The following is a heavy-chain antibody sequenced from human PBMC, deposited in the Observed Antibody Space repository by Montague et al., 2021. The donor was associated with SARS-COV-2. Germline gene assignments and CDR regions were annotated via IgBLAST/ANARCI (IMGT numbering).Heavy chain of an antibody. V-gene: IGHV1-18*01. CDR3: ARESFISAWSPFDY. CDR1: GYTFTSYG. J-gene: IGHJ4*02. Sequence: SVKVSCKASGYTFTSYGISWVRQAPGQGLEWMGWIGGYNGNTKYGKNFQGRVTMTTDISTSTAYMELRSPRSDGTAVYYCARESFISAWSPFDYWGQGTMLAVAS. D-gene: IGHD6-19*01. CDR2: IGGYNGNT.